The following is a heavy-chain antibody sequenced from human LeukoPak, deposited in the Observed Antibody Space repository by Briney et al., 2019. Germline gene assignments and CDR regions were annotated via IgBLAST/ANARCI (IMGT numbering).Heavy chain of an antibody. Sequence: PSETLSLTCAVYGGSFSGYYWSWIRQPPGKGLEGIGEINHSGSTNYNPSLESRVTISVDTSKNQFSLKLSSVTAADTAVYYCARKGYYPKYYFDYWRQGTLVTVSS. CDR1: GGSFSGYY. CDR3: ARKGYYPKYYFDY. D-gene: IGHD3-10*01. CDR2: INHSGST. J-gene: IGHJ4*02. V-gene: IGHV4-34*01.